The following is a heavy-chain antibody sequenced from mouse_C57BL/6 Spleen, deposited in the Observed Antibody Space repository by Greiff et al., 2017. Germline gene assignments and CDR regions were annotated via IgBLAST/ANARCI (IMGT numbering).Heavy chain of an antibody. Sequence: DVKLVESGGGLVKPGGSLKLSCAASGFTFSSYTMSWVRQTPEKRLEWVATISGGGGNTYYPDSVKGRFTISRDNSKNTLYLQMSSLRSEDTALYDCARRALVFAYWGKGTLVTVSA. D-gene: IGHD3-1*01. CDR3: ARRALVFAY. CDR2: ISGGGGNT. J-gene: IGHJ3*01. CDR1: GFTFSSYT. V-gene: IGHV5-9*01.